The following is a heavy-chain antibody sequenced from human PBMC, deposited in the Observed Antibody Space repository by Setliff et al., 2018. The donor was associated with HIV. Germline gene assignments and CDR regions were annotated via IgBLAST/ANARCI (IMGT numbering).Heavy chain of an antibody. V-gene: IGHV3-21*01. Sequence: LSCAASGFTFSNYAMNWVRQAPGKGLEWVSSISSTSNYIYYADSVKGRFTISRDNAKNSLYLQMNSLRAEDTAVYYCARLIAYYYGMDVWGQGTTVTVSS. CDR3: ARLIAYYYGMDV. CDR2: ISSTSNYI. CDR1: GFTFSNYA. D-gene: IGHD6-13*01. J-gene: IGHJ6*02.